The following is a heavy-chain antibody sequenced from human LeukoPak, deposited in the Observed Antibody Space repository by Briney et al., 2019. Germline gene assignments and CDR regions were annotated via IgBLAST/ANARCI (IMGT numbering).Heavy chain of an antibody. Sequence: PGGSLRLSCAVSGFKFNTRNLNWVRQAPGKGLEWVSSISSGSKYILYADSVKGRFTVSRDNAKNSLYLQMNSLRAEDTAVYYCARVRAGLQAFDTWGQGTLVTVSS. J-gene: IGHJ5*02. D-gene: IGHD4-11*01. V-gene: IGHV3-21*01. CDR1: GFKFNTRN. CDR3: ARVRAGLQAFDT. CDR2: ISSGSKYI.